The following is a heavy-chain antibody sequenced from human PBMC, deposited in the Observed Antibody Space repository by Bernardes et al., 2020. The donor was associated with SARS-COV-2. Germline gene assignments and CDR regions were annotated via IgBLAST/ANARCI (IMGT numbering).Heavy chain of an antibody. J-gene: IGHJ4*02. CDR3: ARDGSSSLVLVY. CDR2: INSDGSST. Sequence: VGSLLLSCAASGFTFRSPWMHWVRQGPGPGLVWVSRINSDGSSTRYADSVKGRFTISRDNAKNTLYLQMNSLRAEDTAVYYCARDGSSSLVLVYWGQGTLVTGSS. CDR1: GFTFRSPW. V-gene: IGHV3-74*01. D-gene: IGHD2-8*01.